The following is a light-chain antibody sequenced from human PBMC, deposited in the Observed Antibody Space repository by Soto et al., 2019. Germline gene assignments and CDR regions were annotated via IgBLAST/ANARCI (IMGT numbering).Light chain of an antibody. J-gene: IGKJ2*01. V-gene: IGKV3-11*01. CDR2: DAS. Sequence: EIVLTQSPAILSLSPGERATLSCRASQSVSSYLAWYQQKPGQAPRLLIYDASSRATGIPARFSGSGSGTDFTLTISSLEPEDFAVYYCHQRTDWRYTFGQGTKLEIK. CDR3: HQRTDWRYT. CDR1: QSVSSY.